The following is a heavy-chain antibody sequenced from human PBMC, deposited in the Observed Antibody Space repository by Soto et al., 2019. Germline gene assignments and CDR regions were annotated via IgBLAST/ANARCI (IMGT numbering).Heavy chain of an antibody. CDR2: IIPMFGTA. Sequence: QVQLVQSGAEVKQPGSSVKVSCKASGGTSSSYAISWVRQAPGQGLEWMGGIIPMFGTADHTQKLQGRVTITAVESTTTASMELSSLRSEDTAIYYCARGYSYGNNFYYYYGMEVRGQGTTVTVSS. CDR1: GGTSSSYA. D-gene: IGHD5-18*01. CDR3: ARGYSYGNNFYYYYGMEV. J-gene: IGHJ6*02. V-gene: IGHV1-69*01.